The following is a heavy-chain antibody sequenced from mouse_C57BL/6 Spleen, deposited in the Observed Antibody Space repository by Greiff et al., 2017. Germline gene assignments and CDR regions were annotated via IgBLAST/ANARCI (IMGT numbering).Heavy chain of an antibody. CDR3: ARDYYGYDGRFDY. V-gene: IGHV2-2*01. CDR2: IWSGGST. D-gene: IGHD2-2*01. Sequence: QVRLKESGPGLVQPSQSLSITCTVSGFSLTSYGVHWVRQSPGKGLEWLGVIWSGGSTDYNAAFISRLSISKDNSKSQVFFKMNSLQADDTAIYYCARDYYGYDGRFDYWGQGTTLTVSS. CDR1: GFSLTSYG. J-gene: IGHJ2*01.